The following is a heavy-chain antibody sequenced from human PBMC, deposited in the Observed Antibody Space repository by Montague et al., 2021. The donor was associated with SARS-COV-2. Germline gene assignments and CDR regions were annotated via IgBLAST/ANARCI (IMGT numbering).Heavy chain of an antibody. CDR3: ASHTYYYDSSGSDAFDI. CDR2: IYYSGST. D-gene: IGHD3-22*01. V-gene: IGHV4-39*01. J-gene: IGHJ3*02. Sequence: SETLSLTCTVSGGSISSSSYYWGWIRQPPGKGLEWIGSIYYSGSTYYNPSLKSRVTISVDTSKNQLSLKLSSVTAADTAVYYCASHTYYYDSSGSDAFDIWGQGTMVTVSS. CDR1: GGSISSSSYY.